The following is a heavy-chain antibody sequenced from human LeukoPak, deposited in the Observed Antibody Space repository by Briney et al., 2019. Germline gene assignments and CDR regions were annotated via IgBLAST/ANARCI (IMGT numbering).Heavy chain of an antibody. CDR1: GFTFSSYA. J-gene: IGHJ5*02. V-gene: IGHV3-23*01. CDR3: AKGGHYSSSSWFDP. D-gene: IGHD6-6*01. CDR2: ISGSGGST. Sequence: QSGGSLRLSCAASGFTFSSYAMSWVRQAPGKGLEWVSAISGSGGSTYYADSVKGRFTISRDNSKNTLYLQMNSLRAEDTAVYYCAKGGHYSSSSWFDPWGQGTLVTVSS.